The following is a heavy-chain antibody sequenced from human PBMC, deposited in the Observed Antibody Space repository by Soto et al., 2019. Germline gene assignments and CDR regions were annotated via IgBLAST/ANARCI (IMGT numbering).Heavy chain of an antibody. CDR1: GFTFSSSG. D-gene: IGHD3-22*01. V-gene: IGHV3-30*03. J-gene: IGHJ5*01. CDR2: IAYDRSKT. CDR3: ARWVGGSMFDNSGKYDS. Sequence: QVQLVESGGGVVQPGRSLRLTCAASGFTFSSSGMHWVRQAPGKGLEWVALIAYDRSKTYYGDSVRGRFTISRDNSENTLFLQMNSLRAEDTAVYYCARWVGGSMFDNSGKYDSWGQGTLVTVSS.